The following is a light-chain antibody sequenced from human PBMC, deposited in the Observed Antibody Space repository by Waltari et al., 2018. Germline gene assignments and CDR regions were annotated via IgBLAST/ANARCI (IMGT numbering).Light chain of an antibody. Sequence: EHVLTQPTGTLFLSLGETATLSCRASQNINSNYLAWYQQKPGQAPRLLIYGAYSRATDIPDSFSGSGSGTDFTLTISRLEPEDFAVYYCHQYGVSTWTFGQGTKVEIK. CDR3: HQYGVSTWT. V-gene: IGKV3-20*01. CDR1: QNINSNY. J-gene: IGKJ1*01. CDR2: GAY.